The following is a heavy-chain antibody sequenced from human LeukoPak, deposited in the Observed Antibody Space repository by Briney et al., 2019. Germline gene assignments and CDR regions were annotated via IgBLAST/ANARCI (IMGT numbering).Heavy chain of an antibody. V-gene: IGHV4-61*02. J-gene: IGHJ4*02. CDR2: IYTSGST. CDR3: ARERITMIVVVNGPFDY. D-gene: IGHD3-22*01. CDR1: GGSISSGSYY. Sequence: SETLSLTCTVSGGSISSGSYYWSWIRQPAGKGLEWIGRIYTSGSTNYNPSLKSRVTISVDTSKNQFSLKLSSVTAADTAVYYCARERITMIVVVNGPFDYWSQGTLVTVSS.